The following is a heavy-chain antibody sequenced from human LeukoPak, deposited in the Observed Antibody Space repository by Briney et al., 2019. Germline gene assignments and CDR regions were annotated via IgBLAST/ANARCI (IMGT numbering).Heavy chain of an antibody. CDR3: ARDPSSSVWYLDY. J-gene: IGHJ4*02. V-gene: IGHV1-18*01. CDR2: ISAYNGDT. Sequence: ASVKVSCKASGYTFTRYGISWVRQAPGQGLEWMGWISAYNGDTNYAQKLQGRVTMTTDTSTSTAYMDLRSLRSDDTAVYYCARDPSSSVWYLDYWGQGTLVSVSS. D-gene: IGHD6-19*01. CDR1: GYTFTRYG.